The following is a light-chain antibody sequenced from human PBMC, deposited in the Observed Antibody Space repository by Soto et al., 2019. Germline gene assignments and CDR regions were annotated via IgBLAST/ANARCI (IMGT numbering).Light chain of an antibody. J-gene: IGKJ4*01. CDR3: QQYNSYSPLT. CDR1: QSVSNW. V-gene: IGKV1-5*03. CDR2: KAS. Sequence: DIQMTQSPSTLSASVGDRVTITCRASQSVSNWLAWHHQKPGKAPKLLIYKASTLESGVPSRFSGSGFGTDFTLTISSLQPDDFATYYCQQYNSYSPLTFGGGTKV.